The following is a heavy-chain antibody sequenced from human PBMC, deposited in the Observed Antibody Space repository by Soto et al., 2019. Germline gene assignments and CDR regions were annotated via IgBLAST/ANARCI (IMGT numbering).Heavy chain of an antibody. CDR3: XXXXEESGSY. CDR1: GFTFSIYT. CDR2: ISQGGLYT. Sequence: EVQLLESGGGLAQPGGSLRLSCVASGFTFSIYTMGWVRQAPGKALEWLSSISQGGLYTFYPDSVKGRFTIFRDDSKNMLYLQMNSLRAEXXXXXXXXXXXEESGSY. V-gene: IGHV3-23*01. D-gene: IGHD1-26*01. J-gene: IGHJ4*03.